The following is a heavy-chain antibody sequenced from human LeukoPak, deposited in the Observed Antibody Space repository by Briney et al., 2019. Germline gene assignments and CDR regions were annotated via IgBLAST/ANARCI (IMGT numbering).Heavy chain of an antibody. CDR2: ITNSGDNT. CDR3: AKEGDRYGPSYFDY. J-gene: IGHJ4*02. Sequence: GGSLRLSCEASGFTFRSYAMSWVRQSPGKGLEWVSAITNSGDNTYYPYSVKGRFTISRDNSRNTLYLQMNSLRAEDTAIYYCAKEGDRYGPSYFDYWGQGTLVTVSS. D-gene: IGHD5-18*01. V-gene: IGHV3-23*01. CDR1: GFTFRSYA.